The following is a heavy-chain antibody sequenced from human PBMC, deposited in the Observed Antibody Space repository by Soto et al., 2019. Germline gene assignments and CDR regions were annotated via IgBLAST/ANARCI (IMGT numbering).Heavy chain of an antibody. Sequence: GGSLRLSCAASGFTFSSYSMNWVRQAPGKGLEWVSYISSSGSTIHYADSVKGRFTISRDNAKNSLYLQMNSLRAEDTAVYYCARDSPYIGYDFQYWGQGTVVTVSS. J-gene: IGHJ4*02. CDR2: ISSSGSTI. CDR3: ARDSPYIGYDFQY. CDR1: GFTFSSYS. D-gene: IGHD5-12*01. V-gene: IGHV3-48*01.